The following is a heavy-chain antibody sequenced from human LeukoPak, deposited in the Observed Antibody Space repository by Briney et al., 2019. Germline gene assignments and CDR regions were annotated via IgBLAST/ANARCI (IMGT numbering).Heavy chain of an antibody. V-gene: IGHV3-53*01. CDR2: IYSGGST. CDR1: GFTVSSNY. J-gene: IGHJ4*02. CDR3: ARMARVDPFDY. Sequence: PWGSLRLSCAASGFTVSSNYMSWVRQAPGKGLEWVSVIYSGGSTYYADSVKGRFTISRDNSKNTLYLQMNSLRAEDTAVYYCARMARVDPFDYWGQGTLVTVSS. D-gene: IGHD5-24*01.